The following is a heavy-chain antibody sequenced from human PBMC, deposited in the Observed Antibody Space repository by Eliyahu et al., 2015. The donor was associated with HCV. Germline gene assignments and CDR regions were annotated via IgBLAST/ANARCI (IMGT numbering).Heavy chain of an antibody. CDR3: ARAQVGDY. J-gene: IGHJ4*02. D-gene: IGHD1-26*01. CDR1: GGSMNNYF. V-gene: IGHV4-4*07. Sequence: QVQLQESGPGLVKPSETLSLTCTVSGGSMNNYFWSWIRQPAGKGLEWIGRVSTNGSPYYNPSFKSRVSMSIDTSRNQFSLKLSSVTAADTAVYYCARAQVGDYWGQEILVTVSS. CDR2: VSTNGSP.